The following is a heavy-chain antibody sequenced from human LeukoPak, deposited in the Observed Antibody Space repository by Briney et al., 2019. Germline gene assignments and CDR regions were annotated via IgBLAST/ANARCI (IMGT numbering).Heavy chain of an antibody. Sequence: SETLSLTCTVSGGSISSYYWSWIRQPPGKGLEWIGYIYHSGSTSYNASLKSRVTISVDTSKGQFSLELSSVTAADTAVYYCASGGGWNDKFRYWGQGTLVTVSS. CDR3: ASGGGWNDKFRY. CDR1: GGSISSYY. D-gene: IGHD1-1*01. CDR2: IYHSGST. V-gene: IGHV4-59*01. J-gene: IGHJ4*02.